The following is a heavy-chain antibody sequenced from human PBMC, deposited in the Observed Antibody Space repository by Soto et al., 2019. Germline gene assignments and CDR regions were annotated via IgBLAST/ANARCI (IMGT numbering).Heavy chain of an antibody. J-gene: IGHJ5*02. D-gene: IGHD1-26*01. Sequence: EVQLLESGGGLVQPGGSLRLSCAASGFTFSSYAMSWVRQAPGKGLEWVSAISGGGSSTYYADSVKGRFTISRDNSKYTLYGKMNSREAEDTAVYYCAKEGPGELVPTWCDPWGQGTLVTVSS. CDR1: GFTFSSYA. CDR2: ISGGGSST. CDR3: AKEGPGELVPTWCDP. V-gene: IGHV3-23*01.